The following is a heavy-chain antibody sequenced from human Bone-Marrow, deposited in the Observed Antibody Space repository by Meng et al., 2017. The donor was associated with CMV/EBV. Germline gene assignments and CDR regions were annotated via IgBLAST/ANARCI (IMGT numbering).Heavy chain of an antibody. D-gene: IGHD3-3*01. CDR2: IIPILGIA. V-gene: IGHV1-69*02. CDR3: ASNTIFGVVISTYYYYGMDV. Sequence: SVKVSCKASGGTFSSYTISWVRQAPGQGLEWMGRIIPILGIANYAQKFQGRVTITADKSTSTAYMELSSLRSEDTAVYYCASNTIFGVVISTYYYYGMDVWGQGTTVTVSS. J-gene: IGHJ6*02. CDR1: GGTFSSYT.